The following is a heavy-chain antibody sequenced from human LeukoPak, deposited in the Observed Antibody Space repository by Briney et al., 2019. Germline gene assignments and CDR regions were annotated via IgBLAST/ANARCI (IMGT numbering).Heavy chain of an antibody. Sequence: GRSLRLSCAASGFAFSNYATHWVRQAPGKGLEYVAGINSNGGSTFYADSVKGRFTMSGDNSKNTLYLQMSSLRAEDTAVYYCEKGTSTKYYYYGMDVWGQGTTVTVSS. CDR3: EKGTSTKYYYYGMDV. V-gene: IGHV3-64D*06. J-gene: IGHJ6*02. CDR1: GFAFSNYA. CDR2: INSNGGST. D-gene: IGHD2-2*01.